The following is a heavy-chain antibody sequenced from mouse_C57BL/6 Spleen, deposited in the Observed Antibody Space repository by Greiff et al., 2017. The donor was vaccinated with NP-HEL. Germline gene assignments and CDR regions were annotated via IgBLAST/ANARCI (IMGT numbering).Heavy chain of an antibody. D-gene: IGHD1-3*01. CDR3: ARSGVDFSYAMDY. J-gene: IGHJ4*01. CDR1: GYAFSSYW. V-gene: IGHV1-80*01. CDR2: IYPGDGDT. Sequence: VKLQESGAELVKPGASVKISCKASGYAFSSYWMNWVKQRPGKGLEWIGQIYPGDGDTNYNGKFKGKATLTADKSSSTAYMQLSSLTSEDSAVYFCARSGVDFSYAMDYWGQGTSVTVSS.